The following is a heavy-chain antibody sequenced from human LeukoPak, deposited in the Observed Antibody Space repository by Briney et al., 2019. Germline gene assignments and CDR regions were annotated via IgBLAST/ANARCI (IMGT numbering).Heavy chain of an antibody. D-gene: IGHD5-18*01. J-gene: IGHJ4*02. CDR1: GYTFTSYG. CDR2: ISAYNGNT. CDR3: AKGVDSYGYGYSDY. Sequence: ASVKVSCKASGYTFTSYGISWVRQAPGQGLEWMGWISAYNGNTNYAQKLQGRVTMTTDTSTSTAYMELRSLRSDDTAVYYCAKGVDSYGYGYSDYWGQGTLVTVSS. V-gene: IGHV1-18*01.